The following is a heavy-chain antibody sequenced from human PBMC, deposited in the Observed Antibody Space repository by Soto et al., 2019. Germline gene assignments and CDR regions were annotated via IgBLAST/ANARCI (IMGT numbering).Heavy chain of an antibody. V-gene: IGHV4-39*01. Sequence: QLQLQESGPGLVKPSETLSLTCTVSGGSISSSSYYWGWIRQPPGKGLEWIGTIYNSGSTYYNPSLKSRVTISVDTSKNQFSLKLSSVTAADTAVYYCARHIMVTTGPVDYWGQGTLVTVSS. J-gene: IGHJ4*02. CDR1: GGSISSSSYY. D-gene: IGHD4-4*01. CDR2: IYNSGST. CDR3: ARHIMVTTGPVDY.